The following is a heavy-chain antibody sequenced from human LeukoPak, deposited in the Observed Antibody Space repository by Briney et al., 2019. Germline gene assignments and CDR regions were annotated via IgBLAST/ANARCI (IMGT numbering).Heavy chain of an antibody. CDR3: ARELLYGDPTHYHYYMDV. CDR1: GGSISSYY. J-gene: IGHJ6*03. CDR2: IYTSGST. D-gene: IGHD4-17*01. Sequence: SETLSLTCTVSGGSISSYYWSWIRQPAGKGLEWIGRIYTSGSTNYNPSLKSRVTMSVDTSKNQFSLKLSSVTAADTAVYYCARELLYGDPTHYHYYMDVWGKGTTVTISS. V-gene: IGHV4-4*07.